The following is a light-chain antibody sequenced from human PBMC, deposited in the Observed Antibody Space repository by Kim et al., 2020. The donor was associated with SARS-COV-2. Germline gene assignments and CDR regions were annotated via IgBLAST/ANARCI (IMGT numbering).Light chain of an antibody. CDR3: QQYDSSPT. V-gene: IGKV3-20*01. CDR1: QSVSSSY. J-gene: IGKJ3*01. CDR2: GAS. Sequence: LSPGERATPSCRASQSVSSSYLAWYQQKPGQAPRLLIYGASSRATGIPDRFSGSGSGTDFTLTISRLEPEDFAVYYCQQYDSSPTFGPGTKVDIK.